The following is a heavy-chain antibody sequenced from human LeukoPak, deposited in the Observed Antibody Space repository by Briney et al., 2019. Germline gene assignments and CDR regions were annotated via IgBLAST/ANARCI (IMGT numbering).Heavy chain of an antibody. CDR3: AKRGGYCSSTSCHRLNWLDP. D-gene: IGHD2-2*01. V-gene: IGHV3-30*02. CDR1: GFTFSSYG. CDR2: IRYDGSNK. J-gene: IGHJ5*02. Sequence: GGSLRLSCAASGFTFSSYGMHWVRQAPGKGLEWVAFIRYDGSNKYYADSVKGRFTISRDNSKNTLYLQMNSLRAEDTAVYYCAKRGGYCSSTSCHRLNWLDPWGQGTLVTVSS.